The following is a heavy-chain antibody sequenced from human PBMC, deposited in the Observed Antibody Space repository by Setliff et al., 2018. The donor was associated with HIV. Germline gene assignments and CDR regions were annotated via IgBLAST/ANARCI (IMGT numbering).Heavy chain of an antibody. D-gene: IGHD2-8*01. CDR2: IYYNGNA. Sequence: SETLSLTCAVSGGSMRSSGYSWTWIRQAPGKGLEWVGYIYYNGNAYYNPSLKSRVTTSVDRSKSQFSLKLGSVTAADTAVYFCSTVVTLAYCHDGLCPAFDSWGQGALVTVSS. CDR1: GGSMRSSGYS. CDR3: STVVTLAYCHDGLCPAFDS. J-gene: IGHJ4*02. V-gene: IGHV4-30-2*02.